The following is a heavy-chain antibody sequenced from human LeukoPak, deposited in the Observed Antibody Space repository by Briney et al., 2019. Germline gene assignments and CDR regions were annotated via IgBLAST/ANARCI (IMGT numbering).Heavy chain of an antibody. CDR3: ARDTSGSRPFDY. V-gene: IGHV1-24*01. Sequence: ASVKVSCKVSGYTLTELSMHWVRQAPGKGLEWMGGFDPEDGETIYAQKFQGRVTITADESTSTAYMELSSLRSEDTAVYYCARDTSGSRPFDYWGQGTLVTVSS. CDR2: FDPEDGET. J-gene: IGHJ4*02. CDR1: GYTLTELS. D-gene: IGHD1-26*01.